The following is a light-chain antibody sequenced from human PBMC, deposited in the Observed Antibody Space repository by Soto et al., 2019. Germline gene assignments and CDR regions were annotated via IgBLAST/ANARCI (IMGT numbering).Light chain of an antibody. CDR2: DVS. J-gene: IGLJ1*01. CDR1: SSDVGGYNY. CDR3: TSFTSRHTYV. V-gene: IGLV2-14*03. Sequence: QSVLTQPASVSGSPGQSITISCTGTSSDVGGYNYVSWYQRHPDKAPRLMIYDVSNRPSGVSDRFSGSKSGDTASLTISGLQAEDEADYYCTSFTSRHTYVSGTGTKVTVL.